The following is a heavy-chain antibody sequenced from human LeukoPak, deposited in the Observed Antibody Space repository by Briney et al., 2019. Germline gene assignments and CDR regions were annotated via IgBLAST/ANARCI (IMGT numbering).Heavy chain of an antibody. D-gene: IGHD6-13*01. CDR1: GGTFSSYA. Sequence: SVKVSCKASGGTFSSYAISWVRQAPGQGLEWMGGIIPIFGTANYAQKFQGRVTITADKSTSTAYMELSRLRSDDTAVYYCAREIKQLVRGAFDIWGQGTMVTVSS. J-gene: IGHJ3*02. CDR2: IIPIFGTA. V-gene: IGHV1-69*06. CDR3: AREIKQLVRGAFDI.